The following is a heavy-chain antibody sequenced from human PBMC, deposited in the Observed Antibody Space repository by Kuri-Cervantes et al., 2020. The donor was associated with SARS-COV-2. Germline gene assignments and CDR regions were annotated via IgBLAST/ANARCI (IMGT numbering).Heavy chain of an antibody. Sequence: GESLKISCAAAGFTFSSYAMHTVRQAPGKGLEWVAVISYDGSNKYYKDSVKGPFTISRDYSKSTLYLQMNSLTAEDPVTYYCAKRYCSNGVCYHYYYYYMDFWGQGTPVTVSS. CDR2: ISYDGSNK. D-gene: IGHD2-8*01. CDR3: AKRYCSNGVCYHYYYYYMDF. V-gene: IGHV3-30*04. J-gene: IGHJ6*03. CDR1: GFTFSSYA.